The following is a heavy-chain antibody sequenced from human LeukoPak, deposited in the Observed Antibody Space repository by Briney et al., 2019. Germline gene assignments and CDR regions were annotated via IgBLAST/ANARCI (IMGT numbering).Heavy chain of an antibody. CDR3: ARDNHDYGDYVTAFDI. Sequence: GRSLRLSCAASGFTFSSYGMHWVRQAPGKGLEWVAVIWYDGSNKYYADSVKGRFTISRDNSKNTLYLQMNSLRAEDTAVYYCARDNHDYGDYVTAFDIWGQGTMVTVSS. CDR1: GFTFSSYG. D-gene: IGHD4-17*01. J-gene: IGHJ3*02. V-gene: IGHV3-33*01. CDR2: IWYDGSNK.